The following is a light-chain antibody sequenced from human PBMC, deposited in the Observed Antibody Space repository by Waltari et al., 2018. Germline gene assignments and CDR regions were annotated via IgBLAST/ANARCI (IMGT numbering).Light chain of an antibody. J-gene: IGKJ1*01. V-gene: IGKV1-39*01. Sequence: DIQMTQSPSSLSASVADRVTITCRASQSISSYLNWYQQKPGKAPKLLIYAASSLQSGVPSRFSGNGSGTDFTLTISSLQPEDFATYYCQQSYSTPWTFGQGTKVEIK. CDR1: QSISSY. CDR2: AAS. CDR3: QQSYSTPWT.